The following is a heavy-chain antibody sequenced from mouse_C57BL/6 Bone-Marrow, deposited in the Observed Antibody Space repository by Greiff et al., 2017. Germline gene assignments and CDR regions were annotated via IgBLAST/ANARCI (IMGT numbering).Heavy chain of an antibody. D-gene: IGHD2-1*01. Sequence: VKLVESGAELARPGASVKLSCKASGYTFTSYGISWVKQRTGQGLEWIGEIYPRSGNTYYNEKFKGKATLTADKSSSTAYMELRSLTSEDSAVYFCARSYGNYVYYAMDYWGQGTSVTVSS. CDR3: ARSYGNYVYYAMDY. CDR2: IYPRSGNT. V-gene: IGHV1-81*01. CDR1: GYTFTSYG. J-gene: IGHJ4*01.